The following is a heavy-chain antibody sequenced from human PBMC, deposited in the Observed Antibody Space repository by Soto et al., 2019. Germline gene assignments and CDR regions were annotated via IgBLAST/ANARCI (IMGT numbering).Heavy chain of an antibody. J-gene: IGHJ5*02. CDR3: ARGSNYYDSSGYYSWFDP. V-gene: IGHV1-69*13. Sequence: EASVKVSCKASGGTFSSYAISWVRQAPGQGLEWMGGIIPIFGTANYAQKFQGRVTITADESTSTAYMELSSLRSEDTAVYYCARGSNYYDSSGYYSWFDPWGQGTLVTVSS. CDR1: GGTFSSYA. D-gene: IGHD3-22*01. CDR2: IIPIFGTA.